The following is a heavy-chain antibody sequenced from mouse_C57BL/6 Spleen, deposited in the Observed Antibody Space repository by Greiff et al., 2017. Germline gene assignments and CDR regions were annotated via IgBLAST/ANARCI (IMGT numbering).Heavy chain of an antibody. CDR3: ANYYGYDGGDY. D-gene: IGHD2-2*01. Sequence: QVQLQQPGAELVKPGASVKLSCKASGYTFTSYWMHWVKQRPGQGLEWIGMIHPNSGSTNYNEKFKSKATLTVDKSSSTAYIQLSSLPSEDSAVYYCANYYGYDGGDYWGQGTTLTVSS. J-gene: IGHJ2*01. V-gene: IGHV1-64*01. CDR1: GYTFTSYW. CDR2: IHPNSGST.